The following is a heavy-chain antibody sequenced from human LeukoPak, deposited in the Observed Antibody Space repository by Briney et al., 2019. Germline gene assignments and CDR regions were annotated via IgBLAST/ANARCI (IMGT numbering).Heavy chain of an antibody. CDR1: GGSISSGGYY. J-gene: IGHJ4*02. CDR2: IYHSGST. Sequence: SQTLSLTCTVSGGSISSGGYYWRWIRQPPGKGLEWIGYIYHSGSTYYNPSLKSRVTISVDRSKNQFSLKLGSVTAADTAVYYCARDRGLYGSGSYYPLDWGQGTLVTVSS. CDR3: ARDRGLYGSGSYYPLD. D-gene: IGHD3-10*01. V-gene: IGHV4-30-2*01.